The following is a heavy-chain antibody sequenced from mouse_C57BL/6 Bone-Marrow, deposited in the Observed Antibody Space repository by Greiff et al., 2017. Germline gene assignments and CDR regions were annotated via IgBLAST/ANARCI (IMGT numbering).Heavy chain of an antibody. CDR2: IDPETGGT. CDR1: GYTFTDYE. CDR3: TSPNYYGSSGY. V-gene: IGHV1-15*01. J-gene: IGHJ2*01. Sequence: QVQLQQSGAELVRPGASVTLSCKASGYTFTDYEMHWVKQTPVHGLEWIGAIDPETGGTAYNQKFKGKAILTADKSSSTAYMELRSLTSEDSAVYYCTSPNYYGSSGYWGQGTTLTVSS. D-gene: IGHD1-1*01.